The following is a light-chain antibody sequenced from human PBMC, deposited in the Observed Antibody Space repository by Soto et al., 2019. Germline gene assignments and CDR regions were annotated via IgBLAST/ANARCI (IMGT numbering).Light chain of an antibody. J-gene: IGKJ4*01. CDR3: QQYNAYSPECPT. CDR1: QTVNTW. Sequence: DIQLTQSPSTLSASVGERVTITCRASQTVNTWLAWYQHKPGKAPKLLIYDASVLETGFPSRFSGFSSGTEFTRTICSMQPDDFATYFCQQYNAYSPECPTFGGGTNVEI. V-gene: IGKV1-5*01. CDR2: DAS.